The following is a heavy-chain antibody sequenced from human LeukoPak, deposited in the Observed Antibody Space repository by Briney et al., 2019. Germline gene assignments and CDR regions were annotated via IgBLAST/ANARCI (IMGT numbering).Heavy chain of an antibody. D-gene: IGHD2-8*01. CDR3: ARGSHPPTN. J-gene: IGHJ4*02. CDR2: ISNSGNII. V-gene: IGHV3-11*04. Sequence: LECVSYISNSGNIIYYVDSVKGRFTISRDNAKNSLYLQMNSLRAEDTAVYYCARGSHPPTNWGQGTLVTVSS.